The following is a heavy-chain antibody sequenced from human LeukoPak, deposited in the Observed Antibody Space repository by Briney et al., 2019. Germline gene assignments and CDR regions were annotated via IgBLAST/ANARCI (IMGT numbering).Heavy chain of an antibody. CDR2: IKSKTNGGTT. J-gene: IGHJ4*02. CDR3: TTGYYGSGNNDY. CDR1: GFTCSNAW. Sequence: GGSLRLSCAASGFTCSNAWMSWVRQAPGKGLEWVGRIKSKTNGGTTDYAAPVKGRFTISRDDSKNTLYLQMNSLKTEDTAVYYCTTGYYGSGNNDYWGQGTLVTVSS. D-gene: IGHD3-10*01. V-gene: IGHV3-15*01.